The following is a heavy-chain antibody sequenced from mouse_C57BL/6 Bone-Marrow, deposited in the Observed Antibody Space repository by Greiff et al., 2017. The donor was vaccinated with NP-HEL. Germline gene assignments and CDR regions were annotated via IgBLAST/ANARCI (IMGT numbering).Heavy chain of an antibody. CDR1: GYAFTNYL. J-gene: IGHJ1*03. Sequence: VQLQQSGAELVRPGTSVKVSCKASGYAFTNYLIQWVKQRPGQGLEWIGVINPGSGGTNYNEKFKGKATLTADKSSSTAYMQLSSLTSEDSAVYFCGRRTTVVAYWYFDVWGTGTTVTVSS. CDR2: INPGSGGT. V-gene: IGHV1-54*01. CDR3: GRRTTVVAYWYFDV. D-gene: IGHD1-1*01.